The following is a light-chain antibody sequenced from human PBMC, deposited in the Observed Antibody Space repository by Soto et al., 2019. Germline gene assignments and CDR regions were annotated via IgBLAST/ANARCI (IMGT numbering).Light chain of an antibody. V-gene: IGLV1-47*01. CDR2: RSV. CDR3: AAWDDSLSAVV. Sequence: QSVLTQPPSASGTPGQRVTISCSGSSSNIGSNYVYWYQQLPGTDPKLLIYRSVQRPSGVPDRFSGSKSGTSASLAISGLRSEDEADYYCAAWDDSLSAVVFGGGTKVTVL. CDR1: SSNIGSNY. J-gene: IGLJ2*01.